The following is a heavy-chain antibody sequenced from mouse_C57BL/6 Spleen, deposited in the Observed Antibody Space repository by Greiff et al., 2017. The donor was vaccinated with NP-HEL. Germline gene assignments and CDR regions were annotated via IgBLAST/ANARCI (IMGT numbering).Heavy chain of an antibody. CDR2: IYPSDSET. CDR3: ARKGSYYSNPWFAY. CDR1: GYTFTSYW. J-gene: IGHJ3*01. V-gene: IGHV1-61*01. D-gene: IGHD2-5*01. Sequence: QVQLQQPGAELVRPGSSVKLSCKASGYTFTSYWMDWVKQRPGQGLEWIGNIYPSDSETHYNQKFKDKATLTVDKSSSTAYMQLSSLTSEDSAVYYCARKGSYYSNPWFAYWGQGTLVTVSA.